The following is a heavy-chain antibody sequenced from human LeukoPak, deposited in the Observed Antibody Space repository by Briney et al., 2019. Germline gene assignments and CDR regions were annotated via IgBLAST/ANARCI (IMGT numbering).Heavy chain of an antibody. CDR1: GFTFSSYE. CDR2: ISSSGSTI. Sequence: GGSLRLSYAASGFTFSSYEMNWVRQAPGKGLEWVSYISSSGSTIYYADSVKGRFTISRDNAKNSLYLQMNSLRAEDTAVYYCARAETTSKYYYYYGMDVWGKGTTVTVSS. J-gene: IGHJ6*04. V-gene: IGHV3-48*03. CDR3: ARAETTSKYYYYYGMDV. D-gene: IGHD4-17*01.